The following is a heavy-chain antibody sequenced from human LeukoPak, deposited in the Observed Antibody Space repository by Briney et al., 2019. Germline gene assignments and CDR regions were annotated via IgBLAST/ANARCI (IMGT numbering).Heavy chain of an antibody. V-gene: IGHV4-61*02. J-gene: IGHJ5*02. D-gene: IGHD6-6*01. Sequence: NPSETLSLTCTVSGGSISSGDYYWSWIRQPAGKGLEWIGRIYTSGSTNYNPSLKSRVTMSVDTSKNQFSLKLSSVTAADTAVYYCARLPYSSSSGFDPWGQGTLVTVSS. CDR3: ARLPYSSSSGFDP. CDR1: GGSISSGDYY. CDR2: IYTSGST.